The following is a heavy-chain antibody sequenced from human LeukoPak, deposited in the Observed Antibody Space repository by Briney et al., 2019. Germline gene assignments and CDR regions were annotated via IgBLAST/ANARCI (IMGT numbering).Heavy chain of an antibody. Sequence: PGHSLRLSCAASGFTFSTYWMHWVRQAPGKGLMWVSRINSDGSSIRYADSVKGRFTISRDNAKITVYLQMNNLRVEDTAVYYCARGYDYWGQGTLVTVSS. CDR2: INSDGSSI. V-gene: IGHV3-74*01. J-gene: IGHJ4*02. CDR1: GFTFSTYW. D-gene: IGHD5-18*01. CDR3: ARGYDY.